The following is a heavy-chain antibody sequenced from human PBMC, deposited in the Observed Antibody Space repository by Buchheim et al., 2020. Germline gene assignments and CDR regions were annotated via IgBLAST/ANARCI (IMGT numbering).Heavy chain of an antibody. CDR3: ARASVWSTNPSYGVDV. V-gene: IGHV4-4*02. J-gene: IGHJ6*02. D-gene: IGHD2-8*01. CDR2: IYHSGNT. Sequence: QVQLQESGPGLVKPSGTLSLTCAVSGGPISSTNWWSWVRQPPGKGLEWIGEIYHSGNTNYNPSLKSRVPISVDKSNNHFFPKLNSVTAADTAVYYCARASVWSTNPSYGVDVWGQGTT. CDR1: GGPISSTNW.